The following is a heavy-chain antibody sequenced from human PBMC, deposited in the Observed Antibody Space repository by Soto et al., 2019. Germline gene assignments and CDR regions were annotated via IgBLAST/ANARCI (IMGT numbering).Heavy chain of an antibody. V-gene: IGHV3-33*01. Sequence: QVQLVESGGGVVQPGKSLRLSCAASGFTFSSYGMHWVRQAPGKGLEGVVDIWYDGSNKHDVDSVKSRFTISRDNAKNTLYLQMHGLRAEDTAAYDCARDGPLAYGGNPRGFDYWGQGTLVTVSS. D-gene: IGHD4-17*01. CDR3: ARDGPLAYGGNPRGFDY. J-gene: IGHJ4*02. CDR2: IWYDGSNK. CDR1: GFTFSSYG.